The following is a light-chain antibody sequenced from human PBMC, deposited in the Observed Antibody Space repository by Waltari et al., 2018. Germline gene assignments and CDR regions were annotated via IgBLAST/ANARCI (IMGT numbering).Light chain of an antibody. V-gene: IGLV3-21*04. Sequence: SYVLTQPPSMSVAPGKTARITCGGSNIGGKSVQWYQQKPGQAPVLVMNYNTDRPSGIPGRFSGSNSGNTATLTINRVEAGDEADYYCQVWGDDSGPYVIFGGGTKLTVL. J-gene: IGLJ2*01. CDR1: NIGGKS. CDR3: QVWGDDSGPYVI. CDR2: YNT.